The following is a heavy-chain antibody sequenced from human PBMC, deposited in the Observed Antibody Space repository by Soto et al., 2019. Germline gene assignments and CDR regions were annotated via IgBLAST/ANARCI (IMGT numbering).Heavy chain of an antibody. Sequence: PGGSLRLSCAASGFTFSSYAMSWVRQAPGKGLEWVSAISGSGGSTYYADSVKGRFTISRDNSKNTLYLQMNSLRAGDTAVYYCAKAMEGDYYYYGMDVWGQGTTVTVSS. CDR2: ISGSGGST. CDR1: GFTFSSYA. D-gene: IGHD3-10*01. J-gene: IGHJ6*02. CDR3: AKAMEGDYYYYGMDV. V-gene: IGHV3-23*01.